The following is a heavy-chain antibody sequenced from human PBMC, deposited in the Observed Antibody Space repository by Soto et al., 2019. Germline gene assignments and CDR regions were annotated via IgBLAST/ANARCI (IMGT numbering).Heavy chain of an antibody. CDR1: GASVKTGGYY. V-gene: IGHV4-31*11. D-gene: IGHD3-3*01. CDR2: INYSGTT. CDR3: ATNRGYDFYYPDS. J-gene: IGHJ4*02. Sequence: QVQLQESGPGLVRPSQTLSLTCDVSGASVKTGGYYWTWIRQHPEKGLEWIGYINYSGTTYNPSLKSRAFLSLDMSKNQFSLNITSVTAADTAVYYCATNRGYDFYYPDSWGQGILVTVSS.